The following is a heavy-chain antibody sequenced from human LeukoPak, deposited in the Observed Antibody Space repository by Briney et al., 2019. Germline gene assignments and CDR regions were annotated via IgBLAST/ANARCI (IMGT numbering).Heavy chain of an antibody. CDR1: GFTFSSYA. V-gene: IGHV3-53*01. D-gene: IGHD3-10*01. J-gene: IGHJ4*02. CDR2: IYSGGGT. Sequence: PGRSLRLSCAASGFTFSSYAMHWVRQAPGKGLEWVSVIYSGGGTNYADSVKGRFTISRDNSKNTLYLQMNSLRGEDTAVYYCASPYYYASGSFDVWGQGTLVTVSS. CDR3: ASPYYYASGSFDV.